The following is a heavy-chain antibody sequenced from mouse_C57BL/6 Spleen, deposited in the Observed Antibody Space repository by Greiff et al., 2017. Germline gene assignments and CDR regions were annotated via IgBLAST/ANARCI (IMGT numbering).Heavy chain of an antibody. CDR3: AREGGTGAWFGY. Sequence: QVQLQQPGAELVKPGASVKLSCKASGYTFTSYWMHWVKQRPGQGLEWIGMIHPNSGGTNYNEKFKSKATLTVDKSSSTAYMQLSSLTSEDSAVYYCAREGGTGAWFGYWGQGTLVTVSA. J-gene: IGHJ3*01. V-gene: IGHV1-64*01. CDR1: GYTFTSYW. D-gene: IGHD4-1*01. CDR2: IHPNSGGT.